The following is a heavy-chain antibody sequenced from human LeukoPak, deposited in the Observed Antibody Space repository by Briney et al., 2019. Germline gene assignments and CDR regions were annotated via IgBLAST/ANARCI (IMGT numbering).Heavy chain of an antibody. V-gene: IGHV1-2*02. CDR2: INPNSGGT. Sequence: ASVKVSCKASGYTFTGYYMHWVRQAPGQGLEWMGWINPNSGGTNYAQKLQGRVTMTTDTSTSTAYMELRSLRSDDTAVYYCARLRFLEWSRYPYYYYYYMDVWGKGTTVTVSS. CDR1: GYTFTGYY. J-gene: IGHJ6*03. CDR3: ARLRFLEWSRYPYYYYYYMDV. D-gene: IGHD3-3*01.